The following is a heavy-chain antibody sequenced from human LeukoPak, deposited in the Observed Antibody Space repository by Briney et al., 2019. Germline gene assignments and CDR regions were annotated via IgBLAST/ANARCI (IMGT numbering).Heavy chain of an antibody. CDR1: GYSFPNYG. J-gene: IGHJ4*02. CDR2: INPNSGGT. Sequence: ASVKVSCKASGYSFPNYGINWVRQAPGQGLEWMGWINPNSGGTNYAQNFQGWVTMTRDTSISTAYMELSRLRSDDTAVYYCARDTSYYFDYWGQGTLVTVSS. D-gene: IGHD2/OR15-2a*01. V-gene: IGHV1-2*04. CDR3: ARDTSYYFDY.